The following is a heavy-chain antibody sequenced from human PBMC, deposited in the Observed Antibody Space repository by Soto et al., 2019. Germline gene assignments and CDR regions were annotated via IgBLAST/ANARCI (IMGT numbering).Heavy chain of an antibody. Sequence: GSLRLSCAASGFTFSSYAMSWVRQAPGKGPEWVSAISGSGGSTYYADSVKGRFTISRDNSKNTLYLQMNSLRAEDTAVYYCAKTERWLQSFYFDYWGQGTLVTVSS. J-gene: IGHJ4*02. CDR3: AKTERWLQSFYFDY. CDR1: GFTFSSYA. D-gene: IGHD5-12*01. V-gene: IGHV3-23*01. CDR2: ISGSGGST.